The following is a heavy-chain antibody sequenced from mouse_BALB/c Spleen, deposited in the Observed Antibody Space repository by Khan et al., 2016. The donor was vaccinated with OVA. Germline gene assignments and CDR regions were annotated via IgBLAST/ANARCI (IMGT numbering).Heavy chain of an antibody. Sequence: EVELVESGGDLVKPGGSLKLSCAASGFTFSSFGMSWIRQTPDKRLEWVATISSGGSYTYSPDSVKGRFTISSDNAKNTLYLQMSSLKSEDTAMYYCARQYSNSFFEYWGQGTTLTVSS. CDR3: ARQYSNSFFEY. CDR2: ISSGGSYT. V-gene: IGHV5-6*01. D-gene: IGHD2-5*01. CDR1: GFTFSSFG. J-gene: IGHJ2*01.